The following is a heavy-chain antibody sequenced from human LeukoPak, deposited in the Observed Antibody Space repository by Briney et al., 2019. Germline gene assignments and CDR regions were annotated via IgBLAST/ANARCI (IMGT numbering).Heavy chain of an antibody. CDR3: VRAASQAFDY. V-gene: IGHV4-61*02. Sequence: SQTLSLTCTVSGGSISSGSYYWRWIRQPAGKGLEWIGRISTSGSTNYNPSLKSRITISVDTSKNQFSLNLSSVTAVDTAVYYCVRAASQAFDYWGQGTLVTVSS. J-gene: IGHJ4*02. CDR2: ISTSGST. CDR1: GGSISSGSYY.